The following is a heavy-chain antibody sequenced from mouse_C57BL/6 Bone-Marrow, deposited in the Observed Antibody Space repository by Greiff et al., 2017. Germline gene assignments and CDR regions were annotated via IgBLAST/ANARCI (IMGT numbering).Heavy chain of an antibody. Sequence: VKLQESGAELVRPGTSVKVSCKASGYAFTNYLIEWVKQRPGQGLEWIGVINPGSGGTNYNEKFKGKATLTADKSSSTAYMQLSSLTSEDSAVYFCARSYYYGSSLFAYWGQGTLVTVSA. CDR3: ARSYYYGSSLFAY. CDR2: INPGSGGT. CDR1: GYAFTNYL. V-gene: IGHV1-54*01. D-gene: IGHD1-1*01. J-gene: IGHJ3*01.